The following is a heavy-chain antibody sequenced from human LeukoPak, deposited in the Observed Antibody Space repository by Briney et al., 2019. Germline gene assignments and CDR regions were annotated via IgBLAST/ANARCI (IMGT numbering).Heavy chain of an antibody. CDR1: GGTFSSYA. J-gene: IGHJ4*02. D-gene: IGHD4-11*01. Sequence: GASVKVSCKASGGTFSSYAISWVRQAPGQGLEWMGRIIPILGIANYAQKFQGRVTITADKSTSTAYMELSSLRSEDTAVYYCARGTMTTENFDYWGQGTLVTVSS. V-gene: IGHV1-69*04. CDR2: IIPILGIA. CDR3: ARGTMTTENFDY.